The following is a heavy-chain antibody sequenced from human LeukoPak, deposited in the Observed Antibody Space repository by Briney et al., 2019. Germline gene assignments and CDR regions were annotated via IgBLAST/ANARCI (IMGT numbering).Heavy chain of an antibody. CDR1: GYSFTSYW. CDR2: IYPGDSDT. V-gene: IGHV5-51*01. D-gene: IGHD3-10*01. Sequence: GESLKISCKGSGYSFTSYWIGWVRQMSGKGLEWMGIIYPGDSDTRYSPSFQGQVTISADKSISTAYLQWSSLKASDTAMYYCATFDYGSGSLFSPFDYWGQGTLVTVSS. J-gene: IGHJ4*02. CDR3: ATFDYGSGSLFSPFDY.